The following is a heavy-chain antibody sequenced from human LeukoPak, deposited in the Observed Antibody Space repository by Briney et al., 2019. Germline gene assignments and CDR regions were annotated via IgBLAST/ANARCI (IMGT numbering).Heavy chain of an antibody. CDR3: ARSTGSAMFIDY. D-gene: IGHD3-16*01. J-gene: IGHJ4*02. V-gene: IGHV4-59*01. CDR2: IYYSGNT. Sequence: SETLSLTCTVSGGSISPYYWSWIRQPPGKGLEWLGYIYYSGNTDYNPSLKSRVAISVDTSKNQFSLKLSSVTAADTAVYYCARSTGSAMFIDYWGQGTLVTVSS. CDR1: GGSISPYY.